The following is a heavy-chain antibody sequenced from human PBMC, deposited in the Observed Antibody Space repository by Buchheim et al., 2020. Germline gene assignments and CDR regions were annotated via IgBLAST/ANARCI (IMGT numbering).Heavy chain of an antibody. J-gene: IGHJ4*02. Sequence: EVLLVQSGAEVKKPGESLKISCKVSGYSFSSYWIGWVRQMPGKGLEWMGIIFPGDFNTRYSPSFQGRVTISVDKSISTLYLQWISLEASDTAIYSCARLGYFDSGGVDYWGQGTL. V-gene: IGHV5-51*01. CDR1: GYSFSSYW. D-gene: IGHD3-22*01. CDR2: IFPGDFNT. CDR3: ARLGYFDSGGVDY.